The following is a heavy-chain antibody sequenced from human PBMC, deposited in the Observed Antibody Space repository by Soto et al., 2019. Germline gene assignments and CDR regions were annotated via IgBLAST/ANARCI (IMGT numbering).Heavy chain of an antibody. Sequence: PGGSLRLSCTASGFTFSSYEMNWVRQAPGKGLEWVSYISSSGSTIYYADSVKGRITISRDNAKNSLYLQMNSLRAEDTAVYYCARSLLSGTFTYHYYGMDVWGQGTTVTVSS. J-gene: IGHJ6*02. CDR2: ISSSGSTI. CDR3: ARSLLSGTFTYHYYGMDV. V-gene: IGHV3-48*03. D-gene: IGHD3-3*01. CDR1: GFTFSSYE.